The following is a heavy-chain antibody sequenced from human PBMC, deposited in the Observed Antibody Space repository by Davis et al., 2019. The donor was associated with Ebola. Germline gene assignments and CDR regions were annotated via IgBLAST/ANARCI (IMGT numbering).Heavy chain of an antibody. V-gene: IGHV3-23*01. Sequence: GESLKISCAASGFTFSSYAMSWVRQAPGKGLEWVSAISGSGGSTYYADSVKGRFTISRDNSKNTLYLQMNSLRAEDTAVYYCAKDHLWGTMIVVVITPIDYWGQGTLVTVSS. J-gene: IGHJ4*02. CDR1: GFTFSSYA. D-gene: IGHD3-22*01. CDR3: AKDHLWGTMIVVVITPIDY. CDR2: ISGSGGST.